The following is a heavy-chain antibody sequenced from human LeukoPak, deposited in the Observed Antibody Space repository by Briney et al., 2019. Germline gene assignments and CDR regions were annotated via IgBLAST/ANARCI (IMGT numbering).Heavy chain of an antibody. CDR2: IGHTGGST. CDR3: AKDYYASGDYYDYDAFDI. Sequence: GGSLRLSCAASGFTFSTYAMSWVRQAPGKGLEWVSGIGHTGGSTYYADSVKGRFTISRDNSKNTLYLQMSSLRAEDTAVYYCAKDYYASGDYYDYDAFDIWGQGTMVTVSS. D-gene: IGHD3-10*01. V-gene: IGHV3-23*01. J-gene: IGHJ3*02. CDR1: GFTFSTYA.